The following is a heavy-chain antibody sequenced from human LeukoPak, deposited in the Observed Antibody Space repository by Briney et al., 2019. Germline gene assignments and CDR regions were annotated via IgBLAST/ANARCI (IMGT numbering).Heavy chain of an antibody. Sequence: PGGSLRLSCAASGFTVSSNYMSWVRQAPGKGLEWVSVIYSGGSTYYADSVKGRFTISRDNAKNTLYLQMNSLRAEDTAVYYCARVCIGCYSKDYWGQGTLVSVSS. CDR1: GFTVSSNY. V-gene: IGHV3-53*01. CDR3: ARVCIGCYSKDY. D-gene: IGHD2-15*01. CDR2: IYSGGST. J-gene: IGHJ4*02.